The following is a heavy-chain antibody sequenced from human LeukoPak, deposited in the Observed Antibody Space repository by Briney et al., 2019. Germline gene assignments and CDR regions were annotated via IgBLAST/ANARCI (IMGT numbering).Heavy chain of an antibody. V-gene: IGHV3-23*01. Sequence: GGSLRLSCAASGFTFSSNAMSWVRHAPGKGLEWVSAISGSDGRTYYADSVKGRFTISRDNAKKSLYLQMNSLRAEDTAVYYCARDYPGFPDDIRQADRFDYWGQGTQVTVSS. D-gene: IGHD3-9*01. CDR1: GFTFSSNA. J-gene: IGHJ4*02. CDR3: ARDYPGFPDDIRQADRFDY. CDR2: ISGSDGRT.